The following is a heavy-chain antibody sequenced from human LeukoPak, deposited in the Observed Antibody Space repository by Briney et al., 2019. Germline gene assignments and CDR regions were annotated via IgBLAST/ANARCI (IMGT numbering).Heavy chain of an antibody. CDR1: GYTLTELS. J-gene: IGHJ6*02. CDR3: ATGAAVAGTFSYYYGMDV. CDR2: FDPEDGET. D-gene: IGHD6-19*01. Sequence: ASVKVSCKVSGYTLTELSMHWVRQAPGQGLEWMGGFDPEDGETSYAQKVQGRVTMTEDTSTDTAYMELSSLRSEGTAVYYCATGAAVAGTFSYYYGMDVWGQGTTDTVSS. V-gene: IGHV1-24*01.